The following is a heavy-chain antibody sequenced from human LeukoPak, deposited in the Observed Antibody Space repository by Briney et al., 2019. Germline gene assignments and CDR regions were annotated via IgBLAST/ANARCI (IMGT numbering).Heavy chain of an antibody. Sequence: ASVKVSCKASGYPFTSYGITWVRQAPGQGTEWKGWISAYTGNTNYAQKFQGRDSMTTGTSTTTAYMELRSLRSDDTAVYYCARSYSSSSNFDYWGQGTLVTVSS. J-gene: IGHJ4*02. CDR1: GYPFTSYG. D-gene: IGHD6-6*01. CDR3: ARSYSSSSNFDY. CDR2: ISAYTGNT. V-gene: IGHV1-18*01.